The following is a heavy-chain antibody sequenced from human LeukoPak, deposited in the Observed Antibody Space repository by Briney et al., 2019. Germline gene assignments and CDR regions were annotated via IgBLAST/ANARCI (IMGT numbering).Heavy chain of an antibody. CDR2: IYYSGST. CDR1: GGSISSGGYY. V-gene: IGHV4-31*03. CDR3: ARVFRYCSSTSCRSFDY. D-gene: IGHD2-2*01. J-gene: IGHJ4*02. Sequence: SETLSLTCTVSGGSISSGGYYWSWIRQHPGKGLEWIGYIYYSGSTYYNPSLKSRVTISVDTSKNQFSLKLSSVTAADTAVYYCARVFRYCSSTSCRSFDYWGQGTLVTVSS.